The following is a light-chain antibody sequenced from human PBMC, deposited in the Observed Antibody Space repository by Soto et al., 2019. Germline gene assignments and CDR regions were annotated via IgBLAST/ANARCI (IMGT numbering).Light chain of an antibody. CDR1: QSVDSSY. CDR3: QQYGGSPLFT. J-gene: IGKJ3*01. CDR2: GAS. Sequence: EIVLTQSPGTLSLSPGERATLSCRASQSVDSSYLAWYQQKPGQAPRLLIYGASIRATGIPDRFSGSGSGTDFPLTISRLEPEDFAVYYCQQYGGSPLFTFGPGTKVDIK. V-gene: IGKV3-20*01.